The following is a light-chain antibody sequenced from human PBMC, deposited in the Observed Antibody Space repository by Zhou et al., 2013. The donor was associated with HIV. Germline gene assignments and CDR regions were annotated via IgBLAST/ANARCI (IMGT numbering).Light chain of an antibody. CDR2: EVS. CDR1: SSDVGGYNY. Sequence: QSALTQPPSASGSPGQSVTISCTGTSSDVGGYNYVSWYQQHPGKAPKLMTYEVSKRPSGVPDRFSGSKSGNTASLTVSGLQAEDEADYYCQSYDSGLSSYVFGSGTKVTVL. V-gene: IGLV2-8*01. J-gene: IGLJ1*01. CDR3: QSYDSGLSSYV.